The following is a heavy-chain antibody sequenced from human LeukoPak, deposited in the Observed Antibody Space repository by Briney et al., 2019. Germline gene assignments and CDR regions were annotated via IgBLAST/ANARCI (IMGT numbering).Heavy chain of an antibody. CDR3: ARDPLSYCGGDCYSSAYAFDI. D-gene: IGHD2-21*01. CDR2: ISDYNGNT. Sequence: VASVKVSCKASGYTFTSYGISWVRQAPGQGLEWMGWISDYNGNTNYAQKLQGRVTMTTDTPTSTAYMELRSLRSDDTAVYYCARDPLSYCGGDCYSSAYAFDIWGQGTTVTVSS. CDR1: GYTFTSYG. V-gene: IGHV1-18*01. J-gene: IGHJ3*02.